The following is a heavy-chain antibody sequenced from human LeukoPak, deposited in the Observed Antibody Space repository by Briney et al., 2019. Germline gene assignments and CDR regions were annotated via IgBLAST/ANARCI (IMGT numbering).Heavy chain of an antibody. D-gene: IGHD3-16*01. V-gene: IGHV4-39*01. CDR1: GGSIGTTTYY. J-gene: IGHJ6*03. Sequence: PSETLSLTCNVSGGSIGTTTYYWGWIRQPPGKGLEWIGNIYYSGNTYYNPSLKSRVTISVDTSKNQFSLKLTSVTAADTAVYYCGSYVNYYHYMDVWGKGTTVTVSS. CDR3: GSYVNYYHYMDV. CDR2: IYYSGNT.